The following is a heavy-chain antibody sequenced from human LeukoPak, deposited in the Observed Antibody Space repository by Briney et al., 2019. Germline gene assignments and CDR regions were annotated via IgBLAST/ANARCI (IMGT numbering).Heavy chain of an antibody. J-gene: IGHJ5*02. Sequence: SVKVSCKASGGTFSSYAISWVRQAPGQGLEWMGGIIPIFGAANYAQKFQGRVMITTDESTSTAYMELSSLRSEDTAVYYCARDYYDSSGYYSYNWFDPWGQGTLVTVSS. CDR2: IIPIFGAA. CDR3: ARDYYDSSGYYSYNWFDP. D-gene: IGHD3-22*01. CDR1: GGTFSSYA. V-gene: IGHV1-69*05.